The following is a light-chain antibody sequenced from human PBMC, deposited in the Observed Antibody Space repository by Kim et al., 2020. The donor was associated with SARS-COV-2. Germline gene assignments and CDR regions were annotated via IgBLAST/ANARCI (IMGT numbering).Light chain of an antibody. CDR1: QDIRDA. V-gene: IGKV1-6*01. CDR3: LQDYNYPWT. CDR2: AAS. Sequence: AIQMTQSPSSLSASVGDRVTITCRASQDIRDAVGWYQQKPGKAPKLLIYAASSLQHGVPSRFTGSGSGTEFTLTISSLQPDDFATYYCLQDYNYPWTFGEGTEVDIK. J-gene: IGKJ1*01.